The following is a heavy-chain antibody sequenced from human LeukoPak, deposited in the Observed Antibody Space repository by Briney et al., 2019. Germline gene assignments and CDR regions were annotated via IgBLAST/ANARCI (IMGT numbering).Heavy chain of an antibody. CDR3: ARDTVGYCSGGSCYGGWFDP. CDR1: GGSISDYY. J-gene: IGHJ5*02. D-gene: IGHD2-15*01. V-gene: IGHV4-59*01. Sequence: SETLSLTCTVSGGSISDYYWSWIRQPPGKGLEWIGYIYYSGSTNYNPSLKSRVTISVDTSKKQFSLKLSSVTAADTAVYYCARDTVGYCSGGSCYGGWFDPWGQGTLVTVSS. CDR2: IYYSGST.